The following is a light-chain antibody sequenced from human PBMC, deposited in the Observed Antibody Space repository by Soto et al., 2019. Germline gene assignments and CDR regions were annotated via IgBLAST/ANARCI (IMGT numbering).Light chain of an antibody. J-gene: IGLJ3*02. CDR2: RNN. CDR1: SSNIGSNY. V-gene: IGLV1-47*01. Sequence: QSVLTQPPSPSATPGQRVTISCSGTSSNIGSNYVFWYQQLPGAAPKLLIYRNNQRPSGVPDRFSGSKAGTSASLAISGLRSEDEAYYYCAAWDDSLSAWVFGGGTKLTVL. CDR3: AAWDDSLSAWV.